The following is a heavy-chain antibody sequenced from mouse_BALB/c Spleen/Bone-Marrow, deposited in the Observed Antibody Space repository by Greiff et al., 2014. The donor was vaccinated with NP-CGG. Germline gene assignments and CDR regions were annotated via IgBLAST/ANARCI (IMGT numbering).Heavy chain of an antibody. J-gene: IGHJ3*01. CDR2: INPNNGGT. Sequence: VQLKESGPELVKPGASVKIFCKTSGYTFTEYTMHWGEQRHGKRLEWIGGINPNNGGTSYNQKFKGKATLTVDKSSSTAYMELRSLTSEDSAVYYCARISPWGFAYWGQGTLVTVSA. V-gene: IGHV1-18*01. CDR1: GYTFTEYT. D-gene: IGHD6-2*01. CDR3: ARISPWGFAY.